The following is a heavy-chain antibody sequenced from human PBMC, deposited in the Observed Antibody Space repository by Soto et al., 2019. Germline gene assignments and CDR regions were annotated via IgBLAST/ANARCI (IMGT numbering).Heavy chain of an antibody. D-gene: IGHD2-15*01. CDR2: ISYDGSNK. Sequence: QVQLVESGGGVVQPGRSLRLSCAASGFTFSSYAMHWVRQAPGKGLEWVAVISYDGSNKYYADSVKGRFTISRDNSKNTLYLQMNSLRAEDTAVYYGARDEVVVAATPIFDYWGQGTLVTVSS. CDR1: GFTFSSYA. J-gene: IGHJ4*02. V-gene: IGHV3-30-3*01. CDR3: ARDEVVVAATPIFDY.